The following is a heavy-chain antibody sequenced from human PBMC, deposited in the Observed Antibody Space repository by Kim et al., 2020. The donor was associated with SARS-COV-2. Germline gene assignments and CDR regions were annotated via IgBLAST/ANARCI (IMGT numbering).Heavy chain of an antibody. V-gene: IGHV3-23*01. CDR3: AKDRVGIVVVTAPHMDRYFDL. CDR1: GFTFSSYA. D-gene: IGHD2-21*02. Sequence: GGSLRLSCAASGFTFSSYAMSWVRQAPGKGLEWVSAISGSGGSTYYADSVKGRFTISRDNSKNTLYLQMNSLRAEDTAVYYCAKDRVGIVVVTAPHMDRYFDLWGRGTLVTVSS. J-gene: IGHJ2*01. CDR2: ISGSGGST.